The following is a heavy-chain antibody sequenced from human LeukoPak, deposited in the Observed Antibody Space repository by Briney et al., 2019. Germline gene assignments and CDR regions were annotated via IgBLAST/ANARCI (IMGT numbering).Heavy chain of an antibody. CDR2: INPNSGGT. J-gene: IGHJ4*02. CDR3: ARDYYDSSGGFDY. CDR1: GYTFTGYY. V-gene: IGHV1-2*06. D-gene: IGHD3-22*01. Sequence: ASVKVSCKASGYTFTGYYMHWVRQAPGQGLEWMGRINPNSGGTNYAQKFQGRVTMTRDTSISTAYMELSRLRSGDTAVYYCARDYYDSSGGFDYWGQGTLVTVSS.